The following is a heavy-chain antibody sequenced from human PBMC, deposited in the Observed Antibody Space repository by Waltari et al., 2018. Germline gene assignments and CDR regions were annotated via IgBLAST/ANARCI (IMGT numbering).Heavy chain of an antibody. V-gene: IGHV4-34*01. D-gene: IGHD4-4*01. CDR2: IQPSGII. CDR3: SSGNDFSKVGRI. Sequence: QVQLQQRGAELLKPSETLSLTCTVYGGSFSDYYWSWIRQPPGKGLEWLGEIQPSGIINYNPSLKSRVTASIDTSNNLFSLKLTSMTAADTAVYYCSSGNDFSKVGRIWGQGTMVTVSS. CDR1: GGSFSDYY. J-gene: IGHJ3*02.